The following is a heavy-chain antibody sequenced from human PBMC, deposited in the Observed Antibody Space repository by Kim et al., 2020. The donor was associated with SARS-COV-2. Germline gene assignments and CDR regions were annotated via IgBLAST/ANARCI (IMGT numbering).Heavy chain of an antibody. J-gene: IGHJ3*02. V-gene: IGHV3-48*02. Sequence: IARYYADAVKGRFTIFSDNAKNSRYLQRNSLRDEDTAVYYCASGSGSFDIWGQGTMVTVSS. CDR3: ASGSGSFDI. CDR2: IAR. D-gene: IGHD3-10*01.